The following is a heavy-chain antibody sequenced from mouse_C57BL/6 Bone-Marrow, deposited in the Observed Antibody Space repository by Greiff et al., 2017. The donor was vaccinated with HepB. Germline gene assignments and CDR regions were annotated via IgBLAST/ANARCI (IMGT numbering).Heavy chain of an antibody. J-gene: IGHJ4*01. CDR2: IDPETGGT. Sequence: VQLQQSGAELVRPGASVTLSCKASGYTFTDYEMHWVKQTPVHGLEWIGAIDPETGGTAYNQKFKGKAILTADKSYSTAYMELRSMTSEDSAVYYCTSSFWGYWGQGTSVTVSS. CDR1: GYTFTDYE. D-gene: IGHD4-1*01. CDR3: TSSFWGY. V-gene: IGHV1-15*01.